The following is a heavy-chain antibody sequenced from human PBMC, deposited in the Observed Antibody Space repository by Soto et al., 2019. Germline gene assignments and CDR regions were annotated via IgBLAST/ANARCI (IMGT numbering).Heavy chain of an antibody. CDR3: ARVYYEADY. J-gene: IGHJ4*02. Sequence: PGGSLRLSCEASAFIFSDYWMSWVRQAPGKGLEWVANIKQDGNEKYYVDSVKGRFTISRDNAKNSLYLQMNSLRAEDTAVYYCARVYYEADYWGQGTLVTVSS. CDR1: AFIFSDYW. D-gene: IGHD3-22*01. V-gene: IGHV3-7*01. CDR2: IKQDGNEK.